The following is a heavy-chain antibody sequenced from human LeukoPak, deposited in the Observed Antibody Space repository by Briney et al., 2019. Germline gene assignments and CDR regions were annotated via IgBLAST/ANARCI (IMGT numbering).Heavy chain of an antibody. CDR1: GFSLSPSGMC. CDR3: ARMSGIDWLDY. J-gene: IGHJ4*02. V-gene: IGHV2-70*11. CDR2: TDWDDDK. D-gene: IGHD3-9*01. Sequence: GPTLVNPAQTLTLTCTFSGFSLSPSGMCVTWIRQPQGKALDWLARTDWDDDKYYSTSLKTRLTISKDTSKNQVFLTMTNMDPVDTATYYCARMSGIDWLDYWGQGTLVTVAS.